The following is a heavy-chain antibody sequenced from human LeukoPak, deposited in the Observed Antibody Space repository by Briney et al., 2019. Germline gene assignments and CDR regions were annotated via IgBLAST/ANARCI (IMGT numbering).Heavy chain of an antibody. CDR2: IYYSGST. J-gene: IGHJ3*02. D-gene: IGHD4-17*01. V-gene: IGHV4-39*01. CDR3: ARHWSRGYGDYLRAFDI. Sequence: SETLSLTCTVSGGSISSSSYYWGWIRQPPGKGLEWIGSIYYSGSTYYNPSLKSRVTISVDTSKNQFSLKLSSVTAADTAVYYCARHWSRGYGDYLRAFDIWGQGTMVTVSS. CDR1: GGSISSSSYY.